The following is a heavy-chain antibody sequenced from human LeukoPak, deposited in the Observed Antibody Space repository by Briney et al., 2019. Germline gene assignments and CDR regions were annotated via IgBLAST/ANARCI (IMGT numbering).Heavy chain of an antibody. D-gene: IGHD3-22*01. CDR1: GGTFSSYA. Sequence: GSSVKVSCKASGGTFSSYAISWVRQAPGQGLEWMGGIIPIFGTANYAQKFQGRVTITAGESTSTAYMELSSLRSEDTAVYYCARVLHYDSSGYYYYYYYYMDVWGKGTTVTVSS. J-gene: IGHJ6*03. CDR3: ARVLHYDSSGYYYYYYYYMDV. V-gene: IGHV1-69*01. CDR2: IIPIFGTA.